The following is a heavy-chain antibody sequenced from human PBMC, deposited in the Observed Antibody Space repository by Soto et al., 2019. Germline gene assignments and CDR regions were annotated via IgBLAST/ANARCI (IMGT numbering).Heavy chain of an antibody. CDR2: LSGSGGRT. J-gene: IGHJ4*02. V-gene: IGHV3-23*01. CDR3: AKDRGSVRFLDCHDY. CDR1: GFTFSSYA. Sequence: GGTLRLSCAASGFTFSSYALSWVRQAPGKGLEGVSVLSGSGGRTYYADSVKGRFTISGDNSKNALYLQMNSLKVEDTAVYYCAKDRGSVRFLDCHDYWGQGTLGTVSS. D-gene: IGHD3-3*01.